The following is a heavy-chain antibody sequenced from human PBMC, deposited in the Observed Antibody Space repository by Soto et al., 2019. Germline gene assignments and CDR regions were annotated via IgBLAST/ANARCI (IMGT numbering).Heavy chain of an antibody. CDR2: IIPIFGTA. J-gene: IGHJ6*02. CDR1: GGTFSSYA. V-gene: IGHV1-69*13. Sequence: ASVKVSCKASGGTFSSYAISWVRQAPGQGLEWMGGIIPIFGTANYAQKFQGRVTITADESTSTAYMELSSLRSEDTAVYYCARATLEAAAGPGYYYYGMDVWGQGTTVTVSS. D-gene: IGHD6-13*01. CDR3: ARATLEAAAGPGYYYYGMDV.